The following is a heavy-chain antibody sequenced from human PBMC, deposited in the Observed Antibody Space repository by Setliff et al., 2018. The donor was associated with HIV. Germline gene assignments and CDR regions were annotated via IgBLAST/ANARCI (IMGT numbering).Heavy chain of an antibody. D-gene: IGHD2-2*01. CDR1: GGSMSTYY. V-gene: IGHV4-34*01. CDR3: AGGAYRFDS. Sequence: SETLSLTCTVSGGSMSTYYWTWIRQPPGKGLEWIGEIHHGGSTNYMPSLKNRVTISVDTSKNQFSLTLRSLTAADTAVYYCAGGAYRFDSWGQGNLVTVSS. CDR2: IHHGGST. J-gene: IGHJ5*01.